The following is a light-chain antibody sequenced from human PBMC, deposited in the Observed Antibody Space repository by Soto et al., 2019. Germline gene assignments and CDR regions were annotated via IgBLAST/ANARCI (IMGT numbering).Light chain of an antibody. J-gene: IGLJ1*01. CDR2: GNC. CDR3: QSYDSSLSGSEV. V-gene: IGLV1-40*01. Sequence: QSVLTQPPSVSGAPGQRVTISCTGSSSNIGAGYDVHWYQQLPGTAPKLLIYGNCNRPSGVPDRFSGSKSGTSASLAITGLQAEDEADYYCQSYDSSLSGSEVFGTGTKVTV. CDR1: SSNIGAGYD.